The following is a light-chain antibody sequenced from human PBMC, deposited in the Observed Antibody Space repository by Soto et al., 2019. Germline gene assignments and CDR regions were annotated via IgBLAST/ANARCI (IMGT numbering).Light chain of an antibody. CDR2: GDS. Sequence: QSVLTQPPSVSGAPGQRVTISCTGSGSNIGAGYDVHWYQHRPGTAPKLLVFGDSHRPSGVPDRFSGSKSGTSASLAITGLQAEDEGDYHCAAWDGRLQGVVFGGGTKLTVL. J-gene: IGLJ2*01. CDR3: AAWDGRLQGVV. CDR1: GSNIGAGYD. V-gene: IGLV1-40*01.